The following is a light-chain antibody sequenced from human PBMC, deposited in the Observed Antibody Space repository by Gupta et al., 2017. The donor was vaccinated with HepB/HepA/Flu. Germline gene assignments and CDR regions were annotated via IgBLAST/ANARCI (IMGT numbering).Light chain of an antibody. J-gene: IGLJ2*01. CDR1: KLGDKY. CDR2: QDS. CDR3: QAWDSSTAV. Sequence: SYELTQPPSVSVSPGQTASITCPGDKLGDKYACWYQQKPGQSPVLAIYQDSKRPSGIPERFSGANSGNKATLTISGTQAMDESCYYCQAWDSSTAVFGGGTKLTVL. V-gene: IGLV3-1*01.